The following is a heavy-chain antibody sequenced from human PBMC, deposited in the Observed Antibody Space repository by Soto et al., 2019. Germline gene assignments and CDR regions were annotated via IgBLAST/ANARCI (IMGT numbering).Heavy chain of an antibody. D-gene: IGHD1-26*01. CDR2: INDDGRST. Sequence: EVQLVESGGGLVQPGGSLRLSCTASGFTFSNYWMHWVRQAPGKGLVWVARINDDGRSTNYADSVKGRFTISRDNAQNTLYLQMNSLRAEDTAVCYCARIPVGGTRAFDCWGQGTLVTVSS. CDR1: GFTFSNYW. CDR3: ARIPVGGTRAFDC. V-gene: IGHV3-74*01. J-gene: IGHJ4*02.